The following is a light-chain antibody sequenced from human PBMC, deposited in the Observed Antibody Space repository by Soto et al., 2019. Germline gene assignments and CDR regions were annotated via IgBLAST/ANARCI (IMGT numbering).Light chain of an antibody. Sequence: DIQMTQSPATLSASVGHRVTITCRASQSISGWLAWYQQKPGKTPKLLVYDASTLQSGVPSRFRGSESEKEFTPTISNLPPEDIGTYYCQQYKNLYTFGQGTKLEI. CDR3: QQYKNLYT. V-gene: IGKV1-5*01. CDR2: DAS. CDR1: QSISGW. J-gene: IGKJ2*01.